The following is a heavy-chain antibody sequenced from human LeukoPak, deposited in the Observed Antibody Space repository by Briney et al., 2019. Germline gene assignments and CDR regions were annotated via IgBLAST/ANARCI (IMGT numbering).Heavy chain of an antibody. J-gene: IGHJ4*02. V-gene: IGHV4-34*01. Sequence: SETLSLTCAVYGGSFSGYYWSWIRQPPGKGLEWIGEINHSGSTNYNPSLKSRVTISVDTSKNQLSLKLSSVTAADTAVYYCARGRGLYYYGSGSRRNYFDYWGQGTLVTVSS. CDR1: GGSFSGYY. D-gene: IGHD3-10*01. CDR3: ARGRGLYYYGSGSRRNYFDY. CDR2: INHSGST.